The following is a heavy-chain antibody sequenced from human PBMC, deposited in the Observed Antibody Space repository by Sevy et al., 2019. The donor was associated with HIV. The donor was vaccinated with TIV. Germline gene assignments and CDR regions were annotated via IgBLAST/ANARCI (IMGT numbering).Heavy chain of an antibody. CDR3: AKLPSTVMFREKGY. V-gene: IGHV3-23*01. D-gene: IGHD3-10*01. J-gene: IGHJ4*02. CDR1: GFTFTNYA. CDR2: ISDSGDTT. Sequence: GGSLRLSCAASGFTFTNYAMNWVRQAPGKGLEWVSGISDSGDTTHYAESVKGRFTISRVNSKNTVSLQMSSLRAEDTAIYYCAKLPSTVMFREKGYWGQGTRVTVSS.